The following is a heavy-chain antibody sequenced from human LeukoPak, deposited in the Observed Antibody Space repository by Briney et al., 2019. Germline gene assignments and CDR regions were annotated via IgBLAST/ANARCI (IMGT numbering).Heavy chain of an antibody. J-gene: IGHJ4*02. Sequence: SETLSLTCTVSGDSISSYYWSWVRQPPGKGLEWIGYIHYSGSTNYNPSLKSRVTISVDTSKNQFSLKLSSVTAADTAVYYCARALRGYIPDYWGQGTLVTVSS. CDR2: IHYSGST. D-gene: IGHD5-18*01. CDR1: GDSISSYY. V-gene: IGHV4-59*01. CDR3: ARALRGYIPDY.